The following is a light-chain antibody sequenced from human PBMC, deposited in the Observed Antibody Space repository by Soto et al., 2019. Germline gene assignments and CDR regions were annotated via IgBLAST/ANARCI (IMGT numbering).Light chain of an antibody. CDR1: QGIDMF. CDR2: AAS. CDR3: QQSYRFPKT. V-gene: IGKV1-39*01. J-gene: IGKJ1*01. Sequence: DIQMTQSPSSLSASVGDRVTITCQASQGIDMFLNWFQQKPGKAPKLLIYAASTLQSGVPSRFSGSGSGTEFTLTIISLQPEDFATYYCQQSYRFPKTFGRGTKVEVK.